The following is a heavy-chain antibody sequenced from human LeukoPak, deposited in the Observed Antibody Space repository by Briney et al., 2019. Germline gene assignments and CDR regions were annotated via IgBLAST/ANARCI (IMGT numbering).Heavy chain of an antibody. CDR1: GFIFSTYG. D-gene: IGHD5-12*01. CDR3: GKDLSGYSTTWSPGYMDV. Sequence: GGSLRLSCAASGFIFSTYGMHWVRQAPGKGLEWVAFVRYDGSDKYAESVRGRFTISRDNSKNTVDVQMNSLRPEDTGVYYCGKDLSGYSTTWSPGYMDVWGEGITVTVT. CDR2: VRYDGSDK. V-gene: IGHV3-30*02. J-gene: IGHJ6*03.